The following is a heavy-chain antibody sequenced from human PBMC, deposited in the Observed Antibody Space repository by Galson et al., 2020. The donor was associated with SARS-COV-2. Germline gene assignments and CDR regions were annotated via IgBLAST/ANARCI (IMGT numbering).Heavy chain of an antibody. V-gene: IGHV3-48*02. J-gene: IGHJ4*02. Sequence: QAGGSLRLSCAASGFTFSSYNMNWVRQAPGKGLEWVSFITSSSTTYYADSAKGRFTISRDNAKTSLYLQMSGLRDDDTALYYCSRGLSSSWPFSDFWGQGALVTVSS. CDR3: SRGLSSSWPFSDF. CDR1: GFTFSSYN. CDR2: ITSSSTT. D-gene: IGHD6-13*01.